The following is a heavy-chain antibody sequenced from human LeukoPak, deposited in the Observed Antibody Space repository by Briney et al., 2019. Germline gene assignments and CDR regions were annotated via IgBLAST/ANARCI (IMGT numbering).Heavy chain of an antibody. CDR3: ATGSF. CDR2: IKSTTDGGAI. CDR1: GFTFVYAW. J-gene: IGHJ4*02. V-gene: IGHV3-15*01. Sequence: PGGSLRLSCAASGFTFVYAWMNWVRQAPGKGLEWVGRIKSTTDGGAIDYAAPVRGRFTISRDDSKNTVYLHINSLNTEDTAVYYRATGSFWGQGTLVTVSS.